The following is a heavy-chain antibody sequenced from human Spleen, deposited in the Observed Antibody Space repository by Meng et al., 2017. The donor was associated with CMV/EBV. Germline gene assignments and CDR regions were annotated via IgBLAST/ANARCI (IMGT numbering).Heavy chain of an antibody. Sequence: ASVKVSCKASGYTFTGYYMHWVRQAPGQGLEWMGWINPNSGGTNYAQKFQGRVTMTRDTSIGTAYMELSRLRSDDTAVYYCARVLLAGMRADYYYGMDVWGQGTTVTVSS. CDR2: INPNSGGT. CDR3: ARVLLAGMRADYYYGMDV. CDR1: GYTFTGYY. J-gene: IGHJ6*02. D-gene: IGHD2-8*01. V-gene: IGHV1-2*02.